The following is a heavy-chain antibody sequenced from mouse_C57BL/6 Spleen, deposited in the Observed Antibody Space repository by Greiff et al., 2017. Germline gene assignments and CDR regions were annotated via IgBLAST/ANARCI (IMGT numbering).Heavy chain of an antibody. D-gene: IGHD1-1*01. CDR2: ISDGGSYI. CDR3: ARGGDIYYGSSWYFDV. CDR1: GFTFSSYA. Sequence: VQLVESGGGLVKPGGSLKLSCAASGFTFSSYAMSWVRQTPEKRLEWVATISDGGSYIYYPDNVKGRFTISRDNAKNNLYLQMRHLKSEDTAMYYCARGGDIYYGSSWYFDVWGTGTTVTVSS. V-gene: IGHV5-4*01. J-gene: IGHJ1*03.